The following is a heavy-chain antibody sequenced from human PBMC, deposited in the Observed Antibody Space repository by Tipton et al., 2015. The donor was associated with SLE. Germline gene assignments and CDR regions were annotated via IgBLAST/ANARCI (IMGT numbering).Heavy chain of an antibody. CDR3: ARAPGPKRDLFFYLYMVV. CDR1: GGSFSTYY. Sequence: LRLSCAVYGGSFSTYYWGWIRQPPGKGLEWIGEINHSGSTNYSPSLKSRVTISVDTSKNQFSLKLSSVTAADTAVYYCARAPGPKRDLFFYLYMVVRGKGTPVTVPS. D-gene: IGHD3-10*01. V-gene: IGHV4-34*01. J-gene: IGHJ6*03. CDR2: INHSGST.